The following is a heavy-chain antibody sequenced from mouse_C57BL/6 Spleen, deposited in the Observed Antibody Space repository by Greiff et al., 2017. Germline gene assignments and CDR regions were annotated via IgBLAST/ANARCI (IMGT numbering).Heavy chain of an antibody. CDR1: GFTFSDYG. CDR2: ISSGSSTI. Sequence: EVQVVESGGGLVKPGGSLKLSCAASGFTFSDYGMHWVRQAPEKGLEWVAYISSGSSTIYYADTVKGRFTISRDNAKNTLFLQMTSLRSEDTAMYYCARSYYSNHYYAMDYWGQGTSVTVSS. CDR3: ARSYYSNHYYAMDY. D-gene: IGHD2-5*01. V-gene: IGHV5-17*01. J-gene: IGHJ4*01.